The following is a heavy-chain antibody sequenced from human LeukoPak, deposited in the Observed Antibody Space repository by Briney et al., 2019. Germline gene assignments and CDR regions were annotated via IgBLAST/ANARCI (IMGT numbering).Heavy chain of an antibody. Sequence: GGSLRLSCAASGFTFSSYSMNWVRQAPGKGLEWVSYISSSSTIYYADSAKGRFTISRDNAKNSLYLQMNSLRAEDTAVYYCARSLVVGATYPYHWGQGTLVTVSS. D-gene: IGHD1-26*01. V-gene: IGHV3-48*01. CDR3: ARSLVVGATYPYH. CDR2: ISSSSTI. CDR1: GFTFSSYS. J-gene: IGHJ5*02.